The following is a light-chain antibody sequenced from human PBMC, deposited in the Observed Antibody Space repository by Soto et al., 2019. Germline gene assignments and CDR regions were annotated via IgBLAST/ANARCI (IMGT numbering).Light chain of an antibody. Sequence: DVQMTQSPSSLSASVGDRVTITCRASQGISNYLAWYQQRPGKVPELLIYSASTLHSGVPSRFSGSGSGTDFTLTISRLEAEDFAVYYCQQYGSSPPTFGGGTKVEIK. CDR3: QQYGSSPPT. V-gene: IGKV1-27*01. CDR1: QGISNY. J-gene: IGKJ4*01. CDR2: SAS.